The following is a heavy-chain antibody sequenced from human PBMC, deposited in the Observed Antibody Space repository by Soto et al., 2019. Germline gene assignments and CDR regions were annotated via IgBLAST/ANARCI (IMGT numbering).Heavy chain of an antibody. CDR1: GFTFSSYS. CDR3: ANARTLYSSSSPIGY. D-gene: IGHD6-6*01. V-gene: IGHV3-21*01. J-gene: IGHJ4*02. CDR2: ISSSSSYI. Sequence: GGSLRLSCAASGFTFSSYSMNWVRQAPGKGLEWVSSISSSSSYIDYADSVKGRFTISRDKAKNSLYLQMNSLRTEDTAVYYCANARTLYSSSSPIGYWGQGTLVTVSS.